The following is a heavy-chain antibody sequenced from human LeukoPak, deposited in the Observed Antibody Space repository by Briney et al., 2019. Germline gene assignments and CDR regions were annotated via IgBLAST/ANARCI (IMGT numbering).Heavy chain of an antibody. Sequence: GGSLRLSCAASGFTFTSYSMSWVRQAPGKGLEWVANIKQDGSKKSYVDSVKGRFTISRDNAKNSLYLQMNSLRAEDTAIYYCTRVGYIDEGIDYWGQGTLVTVSS. V-gene: IGHV3-7*04. CDR2: IKQDGSKK. D-gene: IGHD5-24*01. CDR3: TRVGYIDEGIDY. CDR1: GFTFTSYS. J-gene: IGHJ4*02.